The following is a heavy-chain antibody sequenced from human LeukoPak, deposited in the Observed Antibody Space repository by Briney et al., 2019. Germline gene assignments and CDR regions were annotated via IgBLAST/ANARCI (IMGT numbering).Heavy chain of an antibody. D-gene: IGHD3-10*01. V-gene: IGHV3-30*02. CDR3: ASDYGSGAYYMDV. Sequence: GGSLRLSCAASGFTFSSYGMHWVRQAPGKGLEWVTFIRYDGSNKYYADSVKGRFTISRDNSKNTLYLRMNSLRAEDTAAYYCASDYGSGAYYMDVWGKGTTVTISS. CDR1: GFTFSSYG. CDR2: IRYDGSNK. J-gene: IGHJ6*03.